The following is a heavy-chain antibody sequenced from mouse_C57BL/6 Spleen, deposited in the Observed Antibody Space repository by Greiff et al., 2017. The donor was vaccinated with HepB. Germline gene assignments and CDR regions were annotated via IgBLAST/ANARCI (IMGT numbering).Heavy chain of an antibody. CDR1: GYTFTSYW. D-gene: IGHD1-1*01. CDR3: ARDRHTTVVATDYFDY. J-gene: IGHJ2*01. Sequence: QVQLQQSGTELVKPGASVKLSCKASGYTFTSYWMHWVKQRPGQGLEWIGNINPSNGGTNYNEKFKSKATLTVDKSSSTAYMQLSSLTSEDSAVYYCARDRHTTVVATDYFDYWGQGTTLTVSS. CDR2: INPSNGGT. V-gene: IGHV1-53*01.